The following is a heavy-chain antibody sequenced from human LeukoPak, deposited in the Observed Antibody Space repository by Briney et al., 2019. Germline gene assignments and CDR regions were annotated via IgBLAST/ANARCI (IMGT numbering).Heavy chain of an antibody. CDR2: IYYSGST. V-gene: IGHV4-39*01. D-gene: IGHD2-2*01. CDR3: ARRDRCSSTSCYGWFDP. CDR1: GGSISSSSYY. Sequence: PETLSLTCTVSGGSISSSSYYWGWIRQPPGKGLEWIGSIYYSGSTYYNPSLKSRVTISVDTSKNQFSLKLSSVTAADTAVYYCARRDRCSSTSCYGWFDPWGQGTLVTVSS. J-gene: IGHJ5*02.